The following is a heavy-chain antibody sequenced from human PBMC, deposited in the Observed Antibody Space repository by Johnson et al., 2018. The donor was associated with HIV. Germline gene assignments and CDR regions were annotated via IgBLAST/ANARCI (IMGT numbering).Heavy chain of an antibody. CDR1: GFTFSSYW. Sequence: VQLVESGGGLVQPGGSLRLSCAASGFTFSSYWMSWVRQAPGKGLEWVSVIYSGGSTYYADSVKGRFTISRDSSKNTLYLQMNSLKIDDTAVYYCTRGHEWPNFFDIWGQGTVVTVSS. D-gene: IGHD3-3*01. CDR2: IYSGGST. V-gene: IGHV3-66*01. CDR3: TRGHEWPNFFDI. J-gene: IGHJ3*02.